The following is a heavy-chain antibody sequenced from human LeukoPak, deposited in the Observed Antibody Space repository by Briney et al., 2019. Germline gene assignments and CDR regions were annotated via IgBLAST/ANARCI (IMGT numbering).Heavy chain of an antibody. CDR2: IRTKAYGGTT. Sequence: GGSLRLSCITSGFIIGDYGMTWVRQAPGKGLEWIGVIRTKAYGGTTEHAASVKGRFTISRDDSLSIAYLQMNSLRTEDTAVYYCTRDFRDCSSGSCYNYYYYMDVWGKGTTVTVSS. V-gene: IGHV3-49*04. CDR3: TRDFRDCSSGSCYNYYYYMDV. D-gene: IGHD2-15*01. CDR1: GFIIGDYG. J-gene: IGHJ6*03.